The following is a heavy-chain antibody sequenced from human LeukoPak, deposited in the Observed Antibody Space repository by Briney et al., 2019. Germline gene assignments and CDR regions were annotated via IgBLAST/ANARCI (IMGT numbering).Heavy chain of an antibody. J-gene: IGHJ6*03. CDR1: GFTFSNAW. Sequence: GGSLRLSCAASGFTFSNAWMSWVRQAPGKGLEWVGRIKSKTDGGTTDYAAPVKGRFTISRDDSKNTLYLQMNSLKTEDTAVYYCTTALWSGYYYMDVWGKGTTVTVSS. V-gene: IGHV3-15*01. CDR2: IKSKTDGGTT. CDR3: TTALWSGYYYMDV. D-gene: IGHD3-16*01.